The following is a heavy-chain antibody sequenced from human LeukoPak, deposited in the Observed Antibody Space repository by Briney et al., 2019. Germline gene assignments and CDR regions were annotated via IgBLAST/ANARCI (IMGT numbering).Heavy chain of an antibody. CDR3: AKSSAGIAAAGTYDY. D-gene: IGHD6-13*01. V-gene: IGHV3-9*01. Sequence: PGRSLRLSCAASGFTFDDYAMHWVRQAPGKGLEWVPGISWNSGSIGYADSVKGRFTISRDNAKNSLYLQMNSLRAEDTALYYCAKSSAGIAAAGTYDYWGQGTLVTVSS. CDR2: ISWNSGSI. CDR1: GFTFDDYA. J-gene: IGHJ4*02.